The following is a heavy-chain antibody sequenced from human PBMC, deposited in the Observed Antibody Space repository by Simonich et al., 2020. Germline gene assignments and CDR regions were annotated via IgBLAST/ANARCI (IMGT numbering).Heavy chain of an antibody. CDR3: ARWAYSSSYFDY. D-gene: IGHD6-6*01. Sequence: QLQLQESGPGLVKPSETLSLTCTVSGGSISSSSYYWGWIRQPPGKGLEWIGSINYSGRTNYNPSLKSRVTISVDTSKNQFSLKLSSVTAADTAVYYCARWAYSSSYFDYWGQGTLVTVSS. CDR2: INYSGRT. J-gene: IGHJ4*02. V-gene: IGHV4-39*01. CDR1: GGSISSSSYY.